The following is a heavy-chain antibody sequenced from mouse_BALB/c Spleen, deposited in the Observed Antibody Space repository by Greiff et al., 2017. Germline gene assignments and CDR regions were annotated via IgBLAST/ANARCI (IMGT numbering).Heavy chain of an antibody. J-gene: IGHJ4*01. V-gene: IGHV1-9*01. CDR3: ARQIYYGNSYYYAMDY. CDR1: GYTFSSYW. CDR2: ILPGSGST. D-gene: IGHD1-1*01. Sequence: VMLVESGAELMKPGASVKISCKATGYTFSSYWIEWVKQRPGHGLEWIGEILPGSGSTNYNEKFKGKATFTADTSSNTAYMQLSSLTSEDSAVYYCARQIYYGNSYYYAMDYWGQGTSVTVSS.